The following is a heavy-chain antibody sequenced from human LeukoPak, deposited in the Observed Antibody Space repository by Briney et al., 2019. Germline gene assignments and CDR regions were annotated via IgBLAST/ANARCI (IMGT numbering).Heavy chain of an antibody. CDR1: GFTFSSYA. J-gene: IGHJ4*02. CDR3: ARAPPWAYTYGFFDY. V-gene: IGHV3-30-3*01. D-gene: IGHD5-18*01. Sequence: GGSLRLSCAASGFTFSSYAMHRVRQAPGKGLEWVAVISYDGSNKYYADSVKGRFTISRDNSKNTLYLQMNSLRAEDTAVYYCARAPPWAYTYGFFDYWGQGTLVIVSS. CDR2: ISYDGSNK.